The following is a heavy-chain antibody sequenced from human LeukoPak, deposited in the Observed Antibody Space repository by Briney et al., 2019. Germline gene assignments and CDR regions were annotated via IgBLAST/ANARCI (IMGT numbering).Heavy chain of an antibody. D-gene: IGHD6-19*01. V-gene: IGHV3-7*01. Sequence: GSLRLSCAASGFTFDDYGMSWVRQAPGKGLEWVANIKQDGSEKYYVDSLKGRFTISRDNARNSLFLQMNSVRAEDTAVYFCARGSGWYYYWGQGTLVTVSS. CDR3: ARGSGWYYY. CDR2: IKQDGSEK. CDR1: GFTFDDYG. J-gene: IGHJ4*02.